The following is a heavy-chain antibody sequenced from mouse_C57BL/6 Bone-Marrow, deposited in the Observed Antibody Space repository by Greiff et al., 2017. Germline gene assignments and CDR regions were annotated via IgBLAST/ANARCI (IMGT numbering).Heavy chain of an antibody. V-gene: IGHV14-4*01. CDR3: TPYYYGSSYGY. CDR1: GFNIKDDY. J-gene: IGHJ2*01. CDR2: IDPENGDT. Sequence: VQLQQSGAELVRPGASVKLSCTASGFNIKDDYMHWVKQRPEQGLEWIGWIDPENGDTEYASKFQGQATITADTSSNTAYLHLSSLTSEDTAVYYCTPYYYGSSYGYWGQGTTLTVSS. D-gene: IGHD1-1*01.